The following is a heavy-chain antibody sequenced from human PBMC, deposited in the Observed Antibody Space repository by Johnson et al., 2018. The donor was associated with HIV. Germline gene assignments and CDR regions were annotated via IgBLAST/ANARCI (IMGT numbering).Heavy chain of an antibody. CDR3: ARDFIAPELGDAFDS. Sequence: QVQLVESGGGVVQPGRSLRLSCAASGFPFSYYSMHWVRQAPGKGLEWVAVISHDGSNKYYADSVKGRFTISRDNSKNTLYLQMNSLRAEDTAVYYCARDFIAPELGDAFDSWGQGTMVTVSS. J-gene: IGHJ3*02. CDR2: ISHDGSNK. CDR1: GFPFSYYS. V-gene: IGHV3-30-3*01. D-gene: IGHD6-25*01.